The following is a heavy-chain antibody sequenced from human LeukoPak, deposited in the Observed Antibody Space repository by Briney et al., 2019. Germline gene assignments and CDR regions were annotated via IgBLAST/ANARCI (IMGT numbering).Heavy chain of an antibody. CDR2: IYYSGST. CDR1: GGSISSYY. D-gene: IGHD3-3*01. CDR3: ARLWKSPYYDFWSGYYPNWFDP. V-gene: IGHV4-59*01. J-gene: IGHJ5*02. Sequence: SETLSLTCTVSGGSISSYYWSWIRQPPGKGLEWIGYIYYSGSTNYNPSLKSRVTISVDTSKNQFSLKLSSVTAADTAVYYCARLWKSPYYDFWSGYYPNWFDPWGQGTLVTVSS.